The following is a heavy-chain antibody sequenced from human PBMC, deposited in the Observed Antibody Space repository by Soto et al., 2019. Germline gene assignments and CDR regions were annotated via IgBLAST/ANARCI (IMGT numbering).Heavy chain of an antibody. Sequence: QVQLVQSGAEVKKPGASVKVSCKASGYTFTSYGICWVRQAPGQGLEWMGWISGYNGNTNYAQNLQGRVTMTTDTTTSTVYMELRSLRSGATVVYYCARRCSSTRCLELWCRGTLVIVSS. CDR1: GYTFTSYG. CDR2: ISGYNGNT. V-gene: IGHV1-18*01. D-gene: IGHD2-2*01. J-gene: IGHJ2*01. CDR3: ARRCSSTRCLEL.